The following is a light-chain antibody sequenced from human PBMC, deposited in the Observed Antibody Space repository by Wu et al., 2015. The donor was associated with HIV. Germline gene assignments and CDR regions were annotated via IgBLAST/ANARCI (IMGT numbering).Light chain of an antibody. Sequence: DIQMTQSPSSLSASVGDRVTITCRASQGISSYLAWYQQKPGKVPKLLIYAASTLQSGVPSRFSGSGSGTDFTLTISSLQPEDVATYYCQKYNGVFDGGTRVEIK. CDR1: QGISSY. J-gene: IGKJ4*01. CDR2: AAS. V-gene: IGKV1-27*01. CDR3: QKYNGV.